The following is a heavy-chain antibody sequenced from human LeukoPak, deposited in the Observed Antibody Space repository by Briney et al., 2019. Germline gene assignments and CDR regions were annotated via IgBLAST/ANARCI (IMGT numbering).Heavy chain of an antibody. CDR3: AGNYDILTGVDY. D-gene: IGHD3-9*01. Sequence: SETLSLTCTVSGGSISSYYWSWIRQPAGEGLEWIGRIYTSGSTNYNPSLKSRVTMSVDTSKNQFSLKLSSVTAADTAVYYCAGNYDILTGVDYWGQGTLVTVSS. CDR2: IYTSGST. J-gene: IGHJ4*02. CDR1: GGSISSYY. V-gene: IGHV4-4*07.